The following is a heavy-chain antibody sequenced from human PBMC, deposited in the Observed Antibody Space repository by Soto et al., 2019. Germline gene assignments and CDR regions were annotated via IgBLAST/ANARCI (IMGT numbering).Heavy chain of an antibody. V-gene: IGHV1-46*01. CDR1: GYTFTSYY. D-gene: IGHD3-10*01. CDR2: INPSGDST. Sequence: QVQLVQSGAEVKEPGASVKISCKASGYTFTSYYMHWVRQAPGQGLEWMGIINPSGDSTSYAPKFNARVNMTRDTTTSTGYLQLISLRYEDRAVYYCARGGDSSGADYYYYGVDVWGQGTTVTVSS. J-gene: IGHJ6*02. CDR3: ARGGDSSGADYYYYGVDV.